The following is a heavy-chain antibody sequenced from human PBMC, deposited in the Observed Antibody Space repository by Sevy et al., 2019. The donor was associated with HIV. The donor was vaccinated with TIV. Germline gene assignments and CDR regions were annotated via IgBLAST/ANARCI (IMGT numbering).Heavy chain of an antibody. J-gene: IGHJ4*02. Sequence: ASVKVSCKASGYTFTSYGISWVRQAPGQGLEWMGWISANNGNTNYVQKFQGRVTMTTDTSTTTAYMELRSRRSDDTAVYYCARDPRTFYYDSSGYGHDYWGQGTLVTVSS. CDR2: ISANNGNT. D-gene: IGHD3-22*01. CDR3: ARDPRTFYYDSSGYGHDY. V-gene: IGHV1-18*01. CDR1: GYTFTSYG.